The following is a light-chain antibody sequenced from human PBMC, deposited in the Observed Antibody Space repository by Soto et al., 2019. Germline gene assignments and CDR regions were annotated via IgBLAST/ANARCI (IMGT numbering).Light chain of an antibody. J-gene: IGLJ1*01. CDR2: DVS. Sequence: QSVLTQPRSVSGSPGQSVTISCTGTSSDVGRYNYVSWYQHHPGKAPKLMIYDVSTRPSGVPDHFSGSKSGTTASLTISGLQAEDEADYYCCSYAGSPYVFGTGTKVTVL. V-gene: IGLV2-11*01. CDR3: CSYAGSPYV. CDR1: SSDVGRYNY.